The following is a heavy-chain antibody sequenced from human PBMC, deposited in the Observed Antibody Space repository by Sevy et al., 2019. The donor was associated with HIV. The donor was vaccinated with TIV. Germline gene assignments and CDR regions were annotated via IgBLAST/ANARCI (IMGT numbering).Heavy chain of an antibody. Sequence: GGSLRLSCAASGFTFSTYAMTWVRQAPGGGLEGVSVITISGSSTYYADSVKGRFTISRDNSKNTLYLQMNSLRADDTAVYYCAKDRVSGTYYTGDFDYWGQGTLVTVSS. D-gene: IGHD3-10*01. CDR3: AKDRVSGTYYTGDFDY. CDR2: ITISGSST. CDR1: GFTFSTYA. J-gene: IGHJ4*02. V-gene: IGHV3-23*01.